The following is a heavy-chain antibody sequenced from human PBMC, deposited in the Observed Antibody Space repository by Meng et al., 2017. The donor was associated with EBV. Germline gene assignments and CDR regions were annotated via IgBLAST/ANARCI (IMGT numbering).Heavy chain of an antibody. Sequence: QRQRQASGPGLGSPPATLSLTCTASGASGSGGTYCWSWIRQPQGRELEWIGYIYDGGTTIYNPSLKSRVTILVDASKNQFSLKLSSVTTADTAVYYCAKSRSSTPGVVDYWGQGTLVTVSS. V-gene: IGHV4-61*01. CDR1: GASGSGGTYC. D-gene: IGHD3-10*01. J-gene: IGHJ4*02. CDR3: AKSRSSTPGVVDY. CDR2: IYDGGTT.